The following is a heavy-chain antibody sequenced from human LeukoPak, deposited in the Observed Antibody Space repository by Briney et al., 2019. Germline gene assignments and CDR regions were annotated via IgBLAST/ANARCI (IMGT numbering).Heavy chain of an antibody. CDR2: ISGSGGST. CDR3: AKRVPLVATIGYYFDY. V-gene: IGHV3-23*01. J-gene: IGHJ4*02. Sequence: GGSLRLSCAASGFTFSSYAMSWVRQAPGKGLEWVSAISGSGGSTYYADSAKGRFTISRDNSKNTLYLQMNSLRAEDTAVYYCAKRVPLVATIGYYFDYWGQGTLVTVSS. D-gene: IGHD5-12*01. CDR1: GFTFSSYA.